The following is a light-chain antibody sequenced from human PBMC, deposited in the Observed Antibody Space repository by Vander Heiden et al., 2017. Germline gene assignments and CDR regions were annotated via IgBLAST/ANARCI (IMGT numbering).Light chain of an antibody. J-gene: IGKJ4*01. CDR2: AAS. CDR3: QQSYSTPLT. Sequence: DIQMTQSPSSLSASVGDRVTITSRASQSISSYLNWYQQIPGKAPNLLIYAASSLQSGVPSRFTGSGSGTDFTLTISSLQPEDFATYYCQQSYSTPLTFGGGTKVEIK. CDR1: QSISSY. V-gene: IGKV1-39*01.